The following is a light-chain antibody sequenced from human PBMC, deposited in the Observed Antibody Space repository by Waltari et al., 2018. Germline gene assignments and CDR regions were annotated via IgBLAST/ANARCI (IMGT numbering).Light chain of an antibody. Sequence: QPVLTQSSSASASLGSSVKLTCTLNSGHSSYIIAWHQQQPGKAPRFLMKLESRGSYNTGSGVPDRFAGSSSGAYRYLTISNLQSEDEADYYCETWHSNTRVFGGGTKLTVL. CDR3: ETWHSNTRV. V-gene: IGLV4-60*03. J-gene: IGLJ3*02. CDR1: SGHSSYI. CDR2: LESRGSY.